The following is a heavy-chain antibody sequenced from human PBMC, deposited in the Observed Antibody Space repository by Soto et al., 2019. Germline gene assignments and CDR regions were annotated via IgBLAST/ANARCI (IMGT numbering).Heavy chain of an antibody. Sequence: GGSLRLSCAASGFTFSSYNMNWARQAPGKGLEWVASMSSSSSYIYYADPLKGRFTISRDNAKNSLYLQMNSLKVEDTAVYYCARGGRISSDNWFDTWGKGTLVTVP. J-gene: IGHJ5*02. CDR1: GFTFSSYN. CDR3: ARGGRISSDNWFDT. V-gene: IGHV3-21*01. CDR2: MSSSSSYI.